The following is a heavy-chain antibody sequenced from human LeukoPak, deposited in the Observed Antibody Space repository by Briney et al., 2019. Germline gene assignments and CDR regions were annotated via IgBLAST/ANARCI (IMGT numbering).Heavy chain of an antibody. D-gene: IGHD6-13*01. CDR1: GFTVSSNY. CDR2: IYSGGST. J-gene: IGHJ4*02. V-gene: IGHV3-53*01. Sequence: GGSLRLSCAASGFTVSSNYMSWVRQAPGRGLEWVSVIYSGGSTYYADSVKGRFTISRDNSKNTLYLQMNSLRAEDTAVYYCARQGAAAALIRYWGQGTLVTVSS. CDR3: ARQGAAAALIRY.